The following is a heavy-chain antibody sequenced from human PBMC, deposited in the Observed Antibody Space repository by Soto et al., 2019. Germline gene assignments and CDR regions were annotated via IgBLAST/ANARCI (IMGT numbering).Heavy chain of an antibody. CDR1: GGSISSSYW. CDR3: AGVSGSYYYGMDV. Sequence: PSETLSLTCAVSGGSISSSYWWSWVRQPPGKGLEWIGEIYHSGSTNYNTSLKSRVTISVDKSKNQFSLKVTSVTAADTAVYYCAGVSGSYYYGMDVWGQGTTVTVSS. CDR2: IYHSGST. V-gene: IGHV4-4*02. J-gene: IGHJ6*02.